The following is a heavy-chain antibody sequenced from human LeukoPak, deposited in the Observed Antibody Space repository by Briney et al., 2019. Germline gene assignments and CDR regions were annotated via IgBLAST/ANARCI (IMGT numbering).Heavy chain of an antibody. V-gene: IGHV1-8*01. CDR2: MNPNSGNT. CDR3: ARGYCSSTSCYGGGWFDP. CDR1: GYTFTSYD. D-gene: IGHD2-2*01. Sequence: ASVKVSCKASGYTFTSYDINWVRQATGQGLEWMGWMNPNSGNTGYAQKFQGRVTMTRNTSISTAYMELSSLRSEDTAVYYCARGYCSSTSCYGGGWFDPWGQGTLVTVSS. J-gene: IGHJ5*02.